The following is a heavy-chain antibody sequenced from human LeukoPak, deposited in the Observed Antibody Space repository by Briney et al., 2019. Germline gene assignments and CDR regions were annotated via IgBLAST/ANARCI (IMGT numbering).Heavy chain of an antibody. CDR1: GFTFSSYV. V-gene: IGHV3-23*01. D-gene: IGHD4-17*01. Sequence: GGSLRLSCAASGFTFSSYVMSWVRQAPGKGLEWVSTISGSGGTTYYADSVKGRFTISRDNSKNTLYLQMNSQRAEDTAVYYCAKDLRGYGTYYFDYWGQGTLVTVSS. CDR2: ISGSGGTT. J-gene: IGHJ4*02. CDR3: AKDLRGYGTYYFDY.